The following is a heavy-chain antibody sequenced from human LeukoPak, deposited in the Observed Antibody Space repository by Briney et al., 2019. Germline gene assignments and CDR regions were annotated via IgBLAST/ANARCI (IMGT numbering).Heavy chain of an antibody. Sequence: SGGSLRLSCAASGFTFSTYVMSWVRQAPGKGLEWVSAISGSGGSTYYADSVKGRFTISRDNSKNTLYLQMNSPGADDTAVYYCAKGNWRYFDYWGQGTLVTVSS. CDR1: GFTFSTYV. J-gene: IGHJ4*02. CDR2: ISGSGGST. D-gene: IGHD1-1*01. V-gene: IGHV3-23*01. CDR3: AKGNWRYFDY.